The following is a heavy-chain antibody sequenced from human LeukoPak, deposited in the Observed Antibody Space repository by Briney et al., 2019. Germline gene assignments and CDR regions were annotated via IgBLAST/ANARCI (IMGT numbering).Heavy chain of an antibody. D-gene: IGHD3-16*01. CDR1: GFTFSSYS. V-gene: IGHV3-21*01. Sequence: GGSLRLSCAASGFTFSSYSMNWVRQAPGKGLEWVSSISSSSSYIYYPDSVKGRFTISRDNAKNSLYLQMNSLRAEDTAVYYCARARGSDYWGQGTLVTVSS. CDR2: ISSSSSYI. J-gene: IGHJ4*02. CDR3: ARARGSDY.